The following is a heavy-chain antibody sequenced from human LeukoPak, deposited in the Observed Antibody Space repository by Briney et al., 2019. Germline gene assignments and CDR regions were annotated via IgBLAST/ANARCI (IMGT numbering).Heavy chain of an antibody. J-gene: IGHJ5*02. CDR3: ARDLTEAVAGGWFDP. D-gene: IGHD6-19*01. CDR1: GYTFTGYY. Sequence: ASVKVSCKASGYTFTGYYMHWVRQAPGQGLEWMGWINPNSGGTNYAQKFQGRVTMTRDTSISTAYMELSRLRSDDTAVYYCARDLTEAVAGGWFDPWGQGNLGTVSS. V-gene: IGHV1-2*02. CDR2: INPNSGGT.